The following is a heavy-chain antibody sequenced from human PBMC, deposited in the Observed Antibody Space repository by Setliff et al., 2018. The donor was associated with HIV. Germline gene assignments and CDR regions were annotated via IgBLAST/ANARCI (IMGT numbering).Heavy chain of an antibody. Sequence: ASVKVSCKASGYTFTNYGISWVRQAPGQGLEWMGWINPNSGGTNYAQNFQGRVTMTRDTSITTVYMELSRLRSDDTAVYYCARDVGYSSTTNWFDPWGQGTLVTVSS. CDR2: INPNSGGT. J-gene: IGHJ5*02. D-gene: IGHD6-13*01. V-gene: IGHV1-2*02. CDR1: GYTFTNYG. CDR3: ARDVGYSSTTNWFDP.